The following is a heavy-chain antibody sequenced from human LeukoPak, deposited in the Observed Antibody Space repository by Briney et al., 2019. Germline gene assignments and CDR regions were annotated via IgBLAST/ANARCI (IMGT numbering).Heavy chain of an antibody. V-gene: IGHV1-2*02. D-gene: IGHD2-15*01. Sequence: ASVKVSCKASGYTFTSYDINWMRQATGQGLEWMGWINPKSGDTNYAQKFQGRVTMTRDTSISTAYMELTSLRSDDTAVYYCARDSSYSSVMDVWGNGTTVTVSS. J-gene: IGHJ6*03. CDR3: ARDSSYSSVMDV. CDR2: INPKSGDT. CDR1: GYTFTSYD.